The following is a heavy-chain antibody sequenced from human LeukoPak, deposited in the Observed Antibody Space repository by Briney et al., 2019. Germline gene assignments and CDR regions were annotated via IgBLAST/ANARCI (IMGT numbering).Heavy chain of an antibody. CDR1: GFPFSSYW. J-gene: IGHJ4*02. D-gene: IGHD3-10*01. Sequence: GGSLRLSCAASGFPFSSYWMSWVRQAPGKGLEWVANIKQDGSEKYYVDSVKGRFTISRGNARNSLYLQMNSLRAEDTAVYYCARDEAVLLWFGDLNYWGQGTLVTVSS. CDR3: ARDEAVLLWFGDLNY. V-gene: IGHV3-7*01. CDR2: IKQDGSEK.